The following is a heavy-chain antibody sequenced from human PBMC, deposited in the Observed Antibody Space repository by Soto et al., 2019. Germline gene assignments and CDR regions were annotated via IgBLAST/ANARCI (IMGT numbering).Heavy chain of an antibody. CDR3: ASARHIGP. D-gene: IGHD2-21*01. Sequence: PGGSLRLSCAASGFTFSNYWMSWVRQAPGKGLEWVANIKQDGSESNYADSVKGRFTISRDNAENSLYLQMTSLRAEDTAVYYCASARHIGPWGQGTMVTVYS. CDR1: GFTFSNYW. J-gene: IGHJ5*02. CDR2: IKQDGSES. V-gene: IGHV3-7*01.